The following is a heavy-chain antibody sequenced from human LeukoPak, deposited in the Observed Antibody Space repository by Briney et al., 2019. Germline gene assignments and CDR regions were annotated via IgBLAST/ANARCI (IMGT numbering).Heavy chain of an antibody. V-gene: IGHV4-59*12. CDR1: GGSISSYY. Sequence: SETLSLTCTVSGGSISSYYWSWIRQPPGKGLEWIGYIYYSGSTNYNPSLKSRVTISGDTSKNQFSLELSSVTAADTAVYYCARDRNFWSGSNYYYYMDVWGKGTTVTVSS. D-gene: IGHD3-3*01. CDR2: IYYSGST. J-gene: IGHJ6*03. CDR3: ARDRNFWSGSNYYYYMDV.